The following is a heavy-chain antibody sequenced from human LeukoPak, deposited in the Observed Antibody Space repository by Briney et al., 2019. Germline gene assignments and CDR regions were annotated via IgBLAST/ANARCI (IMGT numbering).Heavy chain of an antibody. J-gene: IGHJ5*02. Sequence: TPSETLSLTCAVSGYSISSGYYWGWIRQPPGKGLEWIGSIYHSGSTYYNPSLKSRVTISVDTSKNQFSLKLSSVTAADTAVYYCASLDIVVVPAAIGWFDPWGQGTPVTVSS. D-gene: IGHD2-2*01. CDR2: IYHSGST. CDR1: GYSISSGYY. V-gene: IGHV4-38-2*01. CDR3: ASLDIVVVPAAIGWFDP.